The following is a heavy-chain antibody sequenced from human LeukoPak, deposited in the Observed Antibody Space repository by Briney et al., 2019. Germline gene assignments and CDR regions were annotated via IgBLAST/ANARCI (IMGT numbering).Heavy chain of an antibody. D-gene: IGHD2-2*02. Sequence: ASVKVSCKASGYTFTSYYMHWGRQAPGQGLEWMGIINPSGGSTSYAQKFQGRVTITADKSTSTAYMELSSLRSEDTAVYYCARGRSMGYCSSTSCYTVGFDPWGQGTLVTVSS. CDR3: ARGRSMGYCSSTSCYTVGFDP. V-gene: IGHV1-46*01. CDR1: GYTFTSYY. J-gene: IGHJ5*02. CDR2: INPSGGST.